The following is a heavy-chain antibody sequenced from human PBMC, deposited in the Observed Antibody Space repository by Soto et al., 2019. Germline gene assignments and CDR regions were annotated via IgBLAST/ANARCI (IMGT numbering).Heavy chain of an antibody. CDR1: GGSISSSNW. CDR3: ARAYYDYVWGSYRLDY. J-gene: IGHJ4*02. CDR2: IYHSGST. D-gene: IGHD3-16*02. Sequence: KPSETLSLTCAVSGGSISSSNWWSWVRQPPGKGLEWIGEIYHSGSTNYNPSLKSRVTISVDKSKNQFSLKLSSVTAADTAVYYCARAYYDYVWGSYRLDYWGQGTLVTVSS. V-gene: IGHV4-4*02.